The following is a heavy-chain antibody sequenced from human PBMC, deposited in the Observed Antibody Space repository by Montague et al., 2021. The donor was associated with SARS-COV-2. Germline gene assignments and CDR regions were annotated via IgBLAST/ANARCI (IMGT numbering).Heavy chain of an antibody. CDR2: FILNGSP. CDR1: GGSFSGYY. CDR3: AKLGEGVVPAPILGIGPFYSYFYMDV. V-gene: IGHV4-34*12. J-gene: IGHJ6*03. D-gene: IGHD2-2*02. Sequence: SETLSLTSAVYGGSFSGYYWNWIHQPPGKGLEWMGKFILNGSPNYNPSPTNQFPISLDTSKTQFSLKLNSVTAAATAVYYCAKLGEGVVPAPILGIGPFYSYFYMDVWGKGATVTVS.